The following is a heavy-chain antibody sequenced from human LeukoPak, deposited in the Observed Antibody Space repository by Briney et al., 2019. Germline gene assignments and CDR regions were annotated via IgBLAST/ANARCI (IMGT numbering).Heavy chain of an antibody. CDR1: GGSISSSGYY. D-gene: IGHD4-23*01. J-gene: IGHJ4*02. V-gene: IGHV4-31*03. CDR3: ARDGNYYFDY. CDR2: IYYSGST. Sequence: SQTLSLTCTVSGGSISSSGYYWSWIRQYPGKGLEWIGYIYYSGSTYYNPSLKSRVTISVDTSKNQFSLRLSSVTAADTAVYYCARDGNYYFDYWAREPWSPSPQ.